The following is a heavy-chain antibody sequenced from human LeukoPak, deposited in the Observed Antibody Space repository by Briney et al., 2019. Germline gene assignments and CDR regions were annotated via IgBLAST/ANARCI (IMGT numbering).Heavy chain of an antibody. J-gene: IGHJ4*02. CDR3: ARVGLGGYSYGWSSDY. D-gene: IGHD5-18*01. Sequence: SETLSLTCTVSGGSISSGDYYWSWIRQPSGKGLEWIGYIYYSGSTYYNPSLKSRVTISVDTSKNQFSLELSSVTAADTAVYYCARVGLGGYSYGWSSDYWGQGTLVTVSS. CDR1: GGSISSGDYY. CDR2: IYYSGST. V-gene: IGHV4-30-4*01.